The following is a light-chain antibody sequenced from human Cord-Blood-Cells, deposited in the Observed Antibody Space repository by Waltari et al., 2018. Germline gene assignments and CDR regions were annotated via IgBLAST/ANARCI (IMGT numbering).Light chain of an antibody. Sequence: QPVLTQPPSASASLGASVTLTCTLSSGYRNYKVDWYQQRPGKGPRFVRGGGAGGIVGSKGDGIPARFSVLGQGLNRYLTIKNIQEEDESDCRCGADHGSGSNFVYVFGTGTKVTVL. CDR1: SGYRNYK. V-gene: IGLV9-49*01. CDR2: GGAGGIVG. J-gene: IGLJ1*01. CDR3: GADHGSGSNFVYV.